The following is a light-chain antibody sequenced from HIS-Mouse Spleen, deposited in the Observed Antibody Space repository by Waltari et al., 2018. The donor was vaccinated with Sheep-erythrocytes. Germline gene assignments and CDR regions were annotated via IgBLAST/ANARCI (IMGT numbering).Light chain of an antibody. Sequence: QSALTQPPSASGSPGQSVTISCTGTSSDVGSYNLVSWYQQHPSKAPKLMIYEGSKRPSGVSNRFAGSKSGNTASLTISGLQAEDEADYYCCSYAGSSTWVFGGGTKLTVL. V-gene: IGLV2-23*01. CDR2: EGS. CDR1: SSDVGSYNL. CDR3: CSYAGSSTWV. J-gene: IGLJ3*02.